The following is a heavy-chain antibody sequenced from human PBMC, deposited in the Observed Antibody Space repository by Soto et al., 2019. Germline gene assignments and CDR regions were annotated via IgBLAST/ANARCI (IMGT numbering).Heavy chain of an antibody. Sequence: QVQLVQSGAEVKKPGSSVNVSCKASGGTFSSYAISWVRQAPGQGLEWMGGIIPIFGTANYEQKFQGRVTITADESTSTAYMELSSLRAEDTALYYCAREPAARPRRPYYFDYWGQGTLVTVSS. D-gene: IGHD6-6*01. V-gene: IGHV1-69*01. CDR1: GGTFSSYA. J-gene: IGHJ4*02. CDR2: IIPIFGTA. CDR3: AREPAARPRRPYYFDY.